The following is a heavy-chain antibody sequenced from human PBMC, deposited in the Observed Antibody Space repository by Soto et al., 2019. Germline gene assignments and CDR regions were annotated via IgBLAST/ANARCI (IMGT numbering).Heavy chain of an antibody. CDR2: IWYDGSNK. V-gene: IGHV3-33*01. Sequence: QVQLVESGGGVVQPGRSLRLSCAASGFTFSSYGMHWVRQAPGKGLEWVAVIWYDGSNKSYAESVKGRFTISRDNSKNALYLQMNSLRAEDTAVYYCARDFFSYSSSWQGSDYWGQGTLVTVSS. J-gene: IGHJ4*02. D-gene: IGHD6-13*01. CDR3: ARDFFSYSSSWQGSDY. CDR1: GFTFSSYG.